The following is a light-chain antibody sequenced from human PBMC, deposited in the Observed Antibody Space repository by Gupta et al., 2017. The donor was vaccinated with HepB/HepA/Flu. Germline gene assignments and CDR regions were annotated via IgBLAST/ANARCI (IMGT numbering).Light chain of an antibody. CDR3: QQYDNLPPSIT. J-gene: IGKJ5*01. CDR2: DAS. CDR1: EDISNF. Sequence: DIQLTQSPSSLSASVGDRVTITCQASEDISNFLNWYQQKPGKAPKVLIYDASNLATGVPSRFSGSWSGTHFSFTINNLQPEDFATYYCQQYDNLPPSITFGQGTRLDIK. V-gene: IGKV1-33*01.